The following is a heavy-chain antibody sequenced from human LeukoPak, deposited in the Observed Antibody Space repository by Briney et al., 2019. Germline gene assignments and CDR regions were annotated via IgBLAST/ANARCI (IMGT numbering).Heavy chain of an antibody. V-gene: IGHV4-59*08. CDR2: IYYSGST. CDR3: AGSRRVTGDGTFDY. D-gene: IGHD7-27*01. J-gene: IGHJ4*02. CDR1: AGSISSYY. Sequence: PSETLSLTCTVSAGSISSYYWSWIRQPPGKGLEWIAYIYYSGSTDYSPSLKSRVTVSLDTSKNKFSLKLSSVTAADTAVYYCAGSRRVTGDGTFDYWGQGTLVTVSS.